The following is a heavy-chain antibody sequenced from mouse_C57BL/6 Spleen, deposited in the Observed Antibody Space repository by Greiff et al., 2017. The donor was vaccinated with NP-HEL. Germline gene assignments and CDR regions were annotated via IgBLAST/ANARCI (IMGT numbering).Heavy chain of an antibody. V-gene: IGHV1-15*01. CDR3: TRDGYYGSSYDYAMDY. CDR2: IDPETGGT. J-gene: IGHJ4*01. CDR1: GYTFTDYE. Sequence: VQLQQSGAELVRPGASVTLSCKASGYTFTDYEMHWVKQTPVHGLEWIGAIDPETGGTAYNQKFKGKAILTADKSSSTAYMELRSLTSEDSAVYYCTRDGYYGSSYDYAMDYWGQGTSVTVSS. D-gene: IGHD1-1*01.